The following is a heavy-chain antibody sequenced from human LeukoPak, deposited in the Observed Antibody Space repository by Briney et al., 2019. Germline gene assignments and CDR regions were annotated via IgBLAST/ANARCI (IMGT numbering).Heavy chain of an antibody. D-gene: IGHD3-10*01. V-gene: IGHV4-31*03. J-gene: IGHJ3*02. CDR3: ARGVKGLRGAFDI. CDR1: GGSISSGVYY. Sequence: SQTLSLTCTVSGGSISSGVYYWSWIRQHPGKGLEWIGYIYYSGSTYSNPSLKSRLTMSVDISKNQFSLKLSSVTAADTAVYYCARGVKGLRGAFDIWGRGTMVTVSS. CDR2: IYYSGST.